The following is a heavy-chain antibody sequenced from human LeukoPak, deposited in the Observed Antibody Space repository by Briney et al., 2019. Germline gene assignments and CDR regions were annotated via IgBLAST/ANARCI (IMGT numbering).Heavy chain of an antibody. V-gene: IGHV3-64D*09. J-gene: IGHJ4*02. CDR3: VKAYGGHIVVVTAIYYFDY. CDR1: GFTFSSYA. Sequence: GGSLRLSCSASGFTFSSYAMHWVRQAPGKGLEYVSAISSNGGSTYYADSVKGRFTISRDNSKNTLYLQMSSLRAEGTAVYYCVKAYGGHIVVVTAIYYFDYWGQGTLVTVSS. D-gene: IGHD2-21*02. CDR2: ISSNGGST.